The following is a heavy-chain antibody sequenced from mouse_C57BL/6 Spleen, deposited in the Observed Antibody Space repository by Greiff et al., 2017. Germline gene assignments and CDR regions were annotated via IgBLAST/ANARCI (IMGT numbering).Heavy chain of an antibody. J-gene: IGHJ2*01. Sequence: VKLVESGPGLVQPSQSLSITCTVSGFSLTSYGVHWVRQSPGKGLEWLGVIWSGGSTDYNAAFISRLSISKDNSKSQVFFKMNSLQADDTAIYYCAREGLASFDDWGQGTTLTVSS. D-gene: IGHD3-3*01. CDR2: IWSGGST. CDR1: GFSLTSYG. CDR3: AREGLASFDD. V-gene: IGHV2-2*01.